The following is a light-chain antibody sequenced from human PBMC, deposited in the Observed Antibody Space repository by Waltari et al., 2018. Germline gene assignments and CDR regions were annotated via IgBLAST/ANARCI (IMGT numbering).Light chain of an antibody. V-gene: IGLV3-25*03. CDR3: QSADSSGAYEV. CDR2: KDS. CDR1: ALPKQD. Sequence: SYELTQPPSVTVSPGQTARITCSGDALPKQDAYWYQQKPGQAPVLVIYKDSERPSGIPERCPGSSSETTVAVTISGVQAEDGADYYCQSADSSGAYEVFGGVTRLTVL. J-gene: IGLJ3*02.